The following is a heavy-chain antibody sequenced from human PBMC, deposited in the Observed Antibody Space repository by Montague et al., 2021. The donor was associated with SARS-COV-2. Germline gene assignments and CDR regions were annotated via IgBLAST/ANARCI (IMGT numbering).Heavy chain of an antibody. V-gene: IGHV3-23*01. D-gene: IGHD3-10*01. Sequence: SLRLSCAASGFTFSNSAMNLLRQAPGKGLEWVSGSSGSDGGTHYADSVKGRFTTSRDNSKNVLYLQMNSLRAEDTVLYYCAKDSYYYGLGYGMDVWGQGTTVTVSS. CDR2: SSGSDGGT. CDR3: AKDSYYYGLGYGMDV. J-gene: IGHJ6*02. CDR1: GFTFSNSA.